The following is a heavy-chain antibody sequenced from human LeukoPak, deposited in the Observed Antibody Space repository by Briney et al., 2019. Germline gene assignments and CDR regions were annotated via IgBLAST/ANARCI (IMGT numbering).Heavy chain of an antibody. Sequence: GGSLRLSCAASGFTFSSYSMNWVRQAPGKGLEWVSYISSSSSTIYYADSVKGRFTISRDNAKNSLYLQMNSLRAEDTAVYYCTRDLYSIYAKWGQGTLVTVSS. D-gene: IGHD5/OR15-5a*01. CDR3: TRDLYSIYAK. J-gene: IGHJ4*02. CDR1: GFTFSSYS. CDR2: ISSSSSTI. V-gene: IGHV3-48*01.